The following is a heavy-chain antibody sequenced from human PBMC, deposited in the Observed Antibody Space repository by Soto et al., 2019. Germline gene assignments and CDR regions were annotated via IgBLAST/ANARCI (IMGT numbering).Heavy chain of an antibody. CDR1: GYTFTSYD. Sequence: ASVKVSCKASGYTFTSYDINWVRPATGQGLEWMGWMNPNSGNTGYAQKFQGRVTMTRNTSISTAYMELSSLRSEDTAVYYCARDTAPEYYYYYYGMDVWGQGTTVTVSS. CDR2: MNPNSGNT. CDR3: ARDTAPEYYYYYYGMDV. V-gene: IGHV1-8*01. J-gene: IGHJ6*02.